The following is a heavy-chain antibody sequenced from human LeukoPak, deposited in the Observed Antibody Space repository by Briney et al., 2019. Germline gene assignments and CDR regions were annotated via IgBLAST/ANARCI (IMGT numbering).Heavy chain of an antibody. CDR2: ISGSGGST. V-gene: IGHV3-23*01. Sequence: PGGSLRLSCAASGFTFSSYAMSWVRQAPGKGLEWVSAISGSGGSTYYADSVKGRFTISRDNSKNTLYLQTNSLRAEDTAVYYCAKDWTTLYYYDSSAYWGQGTLVTVSS. CDR1: GFTFSSYA. D-gene: IGHD3-22*01. J-gene: IGHJ4*02. CDR3: AKDWTTLYYYDSSAY.